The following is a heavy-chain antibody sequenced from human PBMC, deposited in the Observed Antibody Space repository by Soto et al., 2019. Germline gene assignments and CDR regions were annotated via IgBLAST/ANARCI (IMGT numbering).Heavy chain of an antibody. CDR3: ARAGVVTKGYNAFDI. D-gene: IGHD2-21*02. CDR2: IYYNGST. Sequence: QVQLQESGPGLVKPSQTLSLTCTVSGGSISSGGYYWSWIRQHPGKGLEWIGYIYYNGSTYYNPSLKTPITMSVDTSKNQFSLKLSSVTAADTAVYYCARAGVVTKGYNAFDIWGQGTMVTVSS. J-gene: IGHJ3*02. V-gene: IGHV4-31*01. CDR1: GGSISSGGYY.